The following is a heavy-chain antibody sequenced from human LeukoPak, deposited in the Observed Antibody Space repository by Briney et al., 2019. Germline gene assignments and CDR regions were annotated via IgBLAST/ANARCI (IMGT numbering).Heavy chain of an antibody. CDR3: ATGRIFGYYYDSSGYYTFDY. V-gene: IGHV1-24*01. J-gene: IGHJ4*02. CDR1: GYTLTELS. D-gene: IGHD3-22*01. CDR2: FDPEDGET. Sequence: ASVKVSCKVSGYTLTELSMHWVRQAPGKGLEWMGGFDPEDGETIYAQKFQGRVTMTEDTSTDTAYMELSSLRSEDTAVYYCATGRIFGYYYDSSGYYTFDYWGQGTLVTVSS.